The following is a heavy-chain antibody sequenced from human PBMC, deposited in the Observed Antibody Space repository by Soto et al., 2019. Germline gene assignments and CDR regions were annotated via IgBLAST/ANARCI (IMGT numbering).Heavy chain of an antibody. D-gene: IGHD2-2*01. CDR2: ISAYNGNT. CDR1: GYTFTSYG. V-gene: IGHV1-18*01. J-gene: IGHJ2*01. Sequence: QVQLVQSGAEVKKPGASVKVSCKASGYTFTSYGISWVRQAPGQGLEWMGWISAYNGNTNYAQKLQGRVTMTTVTSTSTAYMELRSLRSDDTAVYYCARVRQDIVVVPAALPYWYFDLWGRGTLVTVSS. CDR3: ARVRQDIVVVPAALPYWYFDL.